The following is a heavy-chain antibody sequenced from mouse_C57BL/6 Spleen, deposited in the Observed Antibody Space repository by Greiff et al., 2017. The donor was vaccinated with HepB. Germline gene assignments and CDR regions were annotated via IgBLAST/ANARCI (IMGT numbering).Heavy chain of an antibody. D-gene: IGHD1-1*01. CDR2: IYPGDGDT. Sequence: VQLQQSGPELVKPGASVKISCKASGYAFSSSWMNWVKQRPGKGLEWIGRIYPGDGDTNYNGKFKGKATLTADKSSSTAYMQLSSLTSEDSAVYFCARSIGDYYGSSFDYWGQGTTLTVSS. J-gene: IGHJ2*01. CDR3: ARSIGDYYGSSFDY. V-gene: IGHV1-82*01. CDR1: GYAFSSSW.